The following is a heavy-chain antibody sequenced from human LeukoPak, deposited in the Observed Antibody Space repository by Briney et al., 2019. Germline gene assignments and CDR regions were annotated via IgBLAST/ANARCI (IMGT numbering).Heavy chain of an antibody. V-gene: IGHV3-30*04. CDR1: GFTFSSYA. J-gene: IGHJ6*04. Sequence: GGSLRLSCAASGFTFSSYAMHWVRQAPGKGLEWVAVISYDGSNKYYADSVKGRFNISRDNYNNTLYLQMNSLRAEDTAVYYCAREKMRRSYHPGYGMDVWGKGTTVTVSS. CDR3: AREKMRRSYHPGYGMDV. CDR2: ISYDGSNK. D-gene: IGHD6-13*01.